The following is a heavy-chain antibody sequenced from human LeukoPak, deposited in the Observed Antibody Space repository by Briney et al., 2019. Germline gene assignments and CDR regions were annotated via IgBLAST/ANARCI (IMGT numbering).Heavy chain of an antibody. CDR3: AKDGRLVGAAAFDY. J-gene: IGHJ4*02. V-gene: IGHV3-33*06. D-gene: IGHD1-26*01. CDR1: GFTFRSCV. Sequence: PGGPLRLSCAASGFTFRSCVMQWVRQAPGKGLEWVAVIWYDGSNKYYADSVKGRFTISRDNSKNTLYLQMHSLRAEATAVSSCAKDGRLVGAAAFDYWGQGTLVTVSS. CDR2: IWYDGSNK.